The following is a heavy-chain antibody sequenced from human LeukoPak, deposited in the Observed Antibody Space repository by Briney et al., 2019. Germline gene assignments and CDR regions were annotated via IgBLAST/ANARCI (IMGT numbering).Heavy chain of an antibody. V-gene: IGHV4-59*01. CDR1: GGFITNYY. J-gene: IGHJ4*02. Sequence: SETLSLTCIVSGGFITNYYWSWIRQSPGKGLEWIGYMYYSGTTNYNPSLKSRVTISVDTSKNQFSLKVSSVTAADTAVYYCARDCDYYDSSGSFDYWGQGTLVTVSS. D-gene: IGHD3-22*01. CDR3: ARDCDYYDSSGSFDY. CDR2: MYYSGTT.